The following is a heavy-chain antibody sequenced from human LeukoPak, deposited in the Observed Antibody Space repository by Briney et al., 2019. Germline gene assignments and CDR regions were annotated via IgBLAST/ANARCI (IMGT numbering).Heavy chain of an antibody. CDR2: ISGSGGST. CDR1: GFTFSSYA. V-gene: IGHV3-23*01. CDR3: AKSLNNWNYRWFDP. J-gene: IGHJ5*02. D-gene: IGHD1-7*01. Sequence: PGGSLRLSCAASGFTFSSYAMSWVRQAPGKGLEWVSAISGSGGSTYYADSVKGRFAISRDNSKNTLYLQMNSLRAEDTAVYYCAKSLNNWNYRWFDPWGQGTLVTVSS.